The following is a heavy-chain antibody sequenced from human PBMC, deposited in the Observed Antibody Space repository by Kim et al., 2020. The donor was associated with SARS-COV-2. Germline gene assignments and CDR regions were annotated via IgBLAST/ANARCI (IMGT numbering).Heavy chain of an antibody. CDR1: GYTFTGYY. J-gene: IGHJ6*02. V-gene: IGHV1-2*04. D-gene: IGHD6-13*01. CDR3: ARVSEGEAAAGPEPYGMDV. Sequence: ASVKVSCKASGYTFTGYYMHWVRQAPGQGLEWMGWINPNSGGTNYAQKFQGWVTMTRDTSISTAYMELSRLRSDDTAVYYCARVSEGEAAAGPEPYGMDVWGQGTTVTVSS. CDR2: INPNSGGT.